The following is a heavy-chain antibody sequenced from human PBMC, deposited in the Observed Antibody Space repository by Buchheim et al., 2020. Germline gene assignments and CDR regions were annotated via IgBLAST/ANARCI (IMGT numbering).Heavy chain of an antibody. CDR3: ARAVAGTLDY. CDR2: ISYDGSNK. CDR1: GFTFSSYA. Sequence: QVQLVESGGGVVQPGRPLRLSCAASGFTFSSYAMHWVRQAPGKGLEWVAVISYDGSNKYYADSVKGRYTTSRDNSKNTLYLQMNSLKAEDTAVYYCARAVAGTLDYWGQGTL. D-gene: IGHD6-19*01. V-gene: IGHV3-30*04. J-gene: IGHJ4*02.